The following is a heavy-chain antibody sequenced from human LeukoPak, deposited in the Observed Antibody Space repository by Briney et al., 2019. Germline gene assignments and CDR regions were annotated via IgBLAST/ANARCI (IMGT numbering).Heavy chain of an antibody. Sequence: ASVKVSCKASGYTFTGYYMHWVRQAPGQGLEWMGWINPNSGGTNYAQKFQGRVTMTRDTSISTAYMELSRLRSDNTAAYYCARVPNDYGGTVALYYFDYWGQGTLVTVSS. J-gene: IGHJ4*02. CDR1: GYTFTGYY. V-gene: IGHV1-2*02. CDR2: INPNSGGT. D-gene: IGHD4-23*01. CDR3: ARVPNDYGGTVALYYFDY.